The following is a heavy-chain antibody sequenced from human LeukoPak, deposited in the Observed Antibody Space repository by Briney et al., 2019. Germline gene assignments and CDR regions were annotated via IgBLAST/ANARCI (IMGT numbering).Heavy chain of an antibody. CDR2: IQDDGATT. V-gene: IGHV3-30*02. D-gene: IGHD3-22*01. Sequence: PGGSLRLSCAASGLTFSNFPMHWVRQAPGTGLEWVALIQDDGATTNYADSVRGRFTISRDNSKSTVYLQMNSLKPDDTAVYYCATQSITLVVVISPFDYWGQGTLVTVSS. CDR1: GLTFSNFP. J-gene: IGHJ4*02. CDR3: ATQSITLVVVISPFDY.